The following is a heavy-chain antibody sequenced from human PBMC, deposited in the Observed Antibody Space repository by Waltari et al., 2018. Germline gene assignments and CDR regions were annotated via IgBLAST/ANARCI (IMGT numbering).Heavy chain of an antibody. J-gene: IGHJ4*02. V-gene: IGHV1-2*02. D-gene: IGHD6-19*01. CDR2: INHNSSGT. Sequence: QVQLVQSGAEVKKPGASVMVSCKASGYTFNGYYIHWVRQAPGQGLEWMGGINHNSSGTNYAQKFQGRVTMNRDTAISTADMELSRLRADDTAVYYCARESSSGWYSDYWGQGTLVTVSS. CDR1: GYTFNGYY. CDR3: ARESSSGWYSDY.